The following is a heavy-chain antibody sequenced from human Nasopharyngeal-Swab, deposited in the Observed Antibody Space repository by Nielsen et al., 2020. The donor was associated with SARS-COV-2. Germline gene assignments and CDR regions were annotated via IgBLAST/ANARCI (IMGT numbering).Heavy chain of an antibody. CDR3: ARDEILSGYDRGVDAFDI. Sequence: ASVKVSCKASGYTFTGYYMHWVRQAPGQGLEWMGWINPNSGGTNYAQKFQGRVTMTRDTSISTAYMELSRLRSDDTAVYYCARDEILSGYDRGVDAFDIWGQGTMVTVSS. V-gene: IGHV1-2*02. CDR1: GYTFTGYY. CDR2: INPNSGGT. D-gene: IGHD5-12*01. J-gene: IGHJ3*02.